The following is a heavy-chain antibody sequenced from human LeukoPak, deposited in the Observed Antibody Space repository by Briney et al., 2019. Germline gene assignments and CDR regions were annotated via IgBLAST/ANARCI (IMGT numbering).Heavy chain of an antibody. CDR1: GFTFRNYA. CDR2: ISYDGVYT. J-gene: IGHJ4*02. V-gene: IGHV3-30-3*01. D-gene: IGHD6-19*01. Sequence: GGSLRLSCAASGFTFRNYAMHWVRRTPGKGLEWVAVISYDGVYTYYTDSVKGRFTISRDNSKNTLYLQMNSLRAEDTAVFYCAKAGYSSGWRNFDYWGQGTLVTVSS. CDR3: AKAGYSSGWRNFDY.